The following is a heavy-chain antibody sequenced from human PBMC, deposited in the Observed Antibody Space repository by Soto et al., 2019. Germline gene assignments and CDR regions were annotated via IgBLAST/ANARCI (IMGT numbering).Heavy chain of an antibody. Sequence: GGSLRLSCAASGFTFSNAWMSWVRQAPGKGLEWVGRIKSKTDGGTTDYAAPVKGRFTISRDDSKNTLYLQMNSLKTEDTAVYYCTTDPLVGITGTEIDYWGQGTLVTVSS. D-gene: IGHD1-7*01. J-gene: IGHJ4*02. CDR3: TTDPLVGITGTEIDY. CDR1: GFTFSNAW. CDR2: IKSKTDGGTT. V-gene: IGHV3-15*01.